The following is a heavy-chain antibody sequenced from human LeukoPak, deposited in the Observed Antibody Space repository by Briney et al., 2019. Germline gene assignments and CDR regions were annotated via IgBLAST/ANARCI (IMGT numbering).Heavy chain of an antibody. V-gene: IGHV3-7*05. CDR1: GITFSSNW. CDR3: ARAPWDLLGNHYYSGMDV. CDR2: INPDGSEK. Sequence: GGSLRLSCADSGITFSSNWMSWVRQAPGKGLEWVAHINPDGSEKYYVDSVKGRFTISRDNAENSLYLQMNSLRAEDTAVYYCARAPWDLLGNHYYSGMDVWGQGTTVTVSS. J-gene: IGHJ6*02. D-gene: IGHD1-26*01.